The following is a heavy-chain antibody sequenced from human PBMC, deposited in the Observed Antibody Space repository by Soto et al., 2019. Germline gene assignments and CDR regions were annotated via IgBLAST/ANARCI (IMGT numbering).Heavy chain of an antibody. CDR3: ARDRGSKSYYYYGMDV. Sequence: QVQLVESGGGVVQPGRSLRLSCAASGFTFSSYAMHWVRQAPGKGLEWVAVISYDGSNKYYADSVKGRFTISRDNSKNTLYVQMNSLRAEDTAVYYCARDRGSKSYYYYGMDVWGQGTMVTVSS. CDR1: GFTFSSYA. D-gene: IGHD2-2*01. CDR2: ISYDGSNK. J-gene: IGHJ6*02. V-gene: IGHV3-30-3*01.